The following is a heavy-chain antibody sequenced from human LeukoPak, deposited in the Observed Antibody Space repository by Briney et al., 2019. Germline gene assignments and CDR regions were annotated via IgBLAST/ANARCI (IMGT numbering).Heavy chain of an antibody. J-gene: IGHJ4*02. CDR1: GGSFSVYY. Sequence: SETLSLTCAVYGGSFSVYYWSWIRQPPGKGLEWIGEINHSGSTNYNPSLKSQVTISVDTSKNQFSLKLSSVTAADTAVYYCASAITMVRGVIRYFDYWGQGTLVTVSS. V-gene: IGHV4-34*01. CDR3: ASAITMVRGVIRYFDY. CDR2: INHSGST. D-gene: IGHD3-10*01.